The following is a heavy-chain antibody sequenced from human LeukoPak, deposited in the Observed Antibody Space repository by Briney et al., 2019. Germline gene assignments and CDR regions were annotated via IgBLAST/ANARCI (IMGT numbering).Heavy chain of an antibody. CDR1: GFTFITYA. CDR2: IAYDGSSE. Sequence: GGSLRLSCAASGFTFITYAMHWVRQAPGKGLKWVAVIAYDGSSEYYADSVKGRFTISRDNAKNTLYLQMNSLRAEDTAVYYCARVGTTSNFYYYYGMDVWGQGTTVTVSS. J-gene: IGHJ6*02. D-gene: IGHD2/OR15-2a*01. CDR3: ARVGTTSNFYYYYGMDV. V-gene: IGHV3-30-3*01.